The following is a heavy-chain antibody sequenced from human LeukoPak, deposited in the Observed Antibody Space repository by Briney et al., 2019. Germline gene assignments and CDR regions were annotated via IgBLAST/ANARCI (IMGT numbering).Heavy chain of an antibody. J-gene: IGHJ5*02. Sequence: SETLSLTCTVSGGSISSYYWSWFRQPPGKGLEWIGYIYYSGSTNYNPSLKSRVLISVDTAKNQFSLKQSSVTAADTAVYYCARVVRAGYDFWSGYYGANWFDPWGQGTLVTVSS. CDR1: GGSISSYY. D-gene: IGHD3-3*01. CDR3: ARVVRAGYDFWSGYYGANWFDP. CDR2: IYYSGST. V-gene: IGHV4-59*01.